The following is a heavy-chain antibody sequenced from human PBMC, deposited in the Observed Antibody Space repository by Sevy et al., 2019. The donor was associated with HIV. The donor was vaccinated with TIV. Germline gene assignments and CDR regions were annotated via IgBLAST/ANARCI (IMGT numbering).Heavy chain of an antibody. CDR3: AKDRVSGDGLWDIDY. CDR2: LSGSGDHI. CDR1: GFSFRPYA. D-gene: IGHD2-8*01. Sequence: GGSLRLSCTASGFSFRPYAMSWVRQAPGKGLKWVSGLSGSGDHIFYAESLKGRFTISRDNAKNTLYLQMNRLRVEDTGVYFCAKDRVSGDGLWDIDYWGQRTLVTVSS. V-gene: IGHV3-23*01. J-gene: IGHJ4*02.